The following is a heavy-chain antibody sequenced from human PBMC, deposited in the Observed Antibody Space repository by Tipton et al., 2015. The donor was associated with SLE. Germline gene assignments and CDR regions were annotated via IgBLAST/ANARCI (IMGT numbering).Heavy chain of an antibody. CDR1: GFSISDYY. V-gene: IGHV3-11*01. CDR2: ISSNGKTI. D-gene: IGHD5-12*01. CDR3: TRGLREYSGYDGY. J-gene: IGHJ4*02. Sequence: QVQLVQSGGGLVEPGGSLRLSCAASGFSISDYYMNWIRQAPGKGLEWVSYISSNGKTIYYGDSVQGRFTISRDNAKNSLFLQMNSLKIEDAAVYFCTRGLREYSGYDGYWGQGTLVTVSS.